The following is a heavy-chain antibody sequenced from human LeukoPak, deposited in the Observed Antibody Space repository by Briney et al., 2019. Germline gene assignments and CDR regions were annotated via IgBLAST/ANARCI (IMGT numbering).Heavy chain of an antibody. CDR1: GYTFTSYD. J-gene: IGHJ6*03. V-gene: IGHV1-8*01. Sequence: ASVKVSCKASGYTFTSYDINWVRQATGQGLEWMGWMNPNSGNTGYAQKFQGRVTMTRNTSISTAYMELSSLRSEDTAVYYCARVFGYSGYGYYYYYYYMDVWGKGTTVTISS. D-gene: IGHD5-12*01. CDR2: MNPNSGNT. CDR3: ARVFGYSGYGYYYYYYYMDV.